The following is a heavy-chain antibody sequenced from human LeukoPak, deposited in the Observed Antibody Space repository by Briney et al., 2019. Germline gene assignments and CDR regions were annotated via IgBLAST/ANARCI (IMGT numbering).Heavy chain of an antibody. CDR2: INANSGDT. J-gene: IGHJ6*02. V-gene: IGHV1-2*02. D-gene: IGHD3-10*01. Sequence: ASVTVSCKTSAYSFTGYFFHWIRQAPGQGLEWMGWINANSGDTNYAQQFQGRLTMTRDRSISAVYMELSRLRTDDTAVYYCARTAGVLWFGELSAQPLYYYYGMDVWGQGTTVTVSS. CDR3: ARTAGVLWFGELSAQPLYYYYGMDV. CDR1: AYSFTGYF.